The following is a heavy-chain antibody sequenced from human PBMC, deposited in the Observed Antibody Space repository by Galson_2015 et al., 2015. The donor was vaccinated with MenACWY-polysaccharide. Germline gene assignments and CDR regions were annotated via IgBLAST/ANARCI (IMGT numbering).Heavy chain of an antibody. CDR1: GFTFSDYY. D-gene: IGHD3-10*01. CDR3: ARDAWYGSGSYSDLDY. J-gene: IGHJ4*02. Sequence: SLRLSCAASGFTFSDYYMSWIRQAPGKGLEWVSYISSSGSTIYYADSVKGRFTISRDNAKNSLYLQMSSLRAEDTAVYYCARDAWYGSGSYSDLDYWGQGTLVTVSS. V-gene: IGHV3-11*01. CDR2: ISSSGSTI.